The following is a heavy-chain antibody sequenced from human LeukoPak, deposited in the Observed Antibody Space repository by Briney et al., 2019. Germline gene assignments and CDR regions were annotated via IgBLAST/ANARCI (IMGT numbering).Heavy chain of an antibody. CDR1: GFTFSSYS. D-gene: IGHD3-10*01. V-gene: IGHV3-21*01. J-gene: IGHJ4*02. Sequence: GGSLRLSCAASGFTFSSYSMNWVRQAPGKGLEWVSSISSSSSYIYYADSVKGRFTISRDNSKNTLYLQMSSLRAEDTAVYYCAKDRGRQGIRGIIISYYFDYWGQGTLVTVSS. CDR3: AKDRGRQGIRGIIISYYFDY. CDR2: ISSSSSYI.